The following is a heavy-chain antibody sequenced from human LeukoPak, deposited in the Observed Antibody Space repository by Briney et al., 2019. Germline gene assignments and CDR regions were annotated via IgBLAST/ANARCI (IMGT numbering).Heavy chain of an antibody. CDR3: ARGLHRRGNCFDP. CDR2: MNPNSGNT. V-gene: IGHV1-8*01. CDR1: GYTFTSYD. J-gene: IGHJ5*02. D-gene: IGHD3-10*01. Sequence: ASVKVSCKASGYTFTSYDINWVRQATGQGLEWMGWMNPNSGNTGYAQKLQGRVTMTRNTSISTAYMELSSLRSEDTAVYYCARGLHRRGNCFDPWGQGALVTVSS.